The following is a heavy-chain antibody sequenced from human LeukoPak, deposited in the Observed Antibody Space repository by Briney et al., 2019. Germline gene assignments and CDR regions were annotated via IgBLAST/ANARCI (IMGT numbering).Heavy chain of an antibody. Sequence: GGTLRLSCAASGFTFSNYGMSWVRQAPGKGLEWVSSLTGSGSGTYYADSVKGRFTISRDNSKNTLYLQMNSLRAEDTAVYYCARDIGITMIVVLNAFDIWGQGTMVTVSS. D-gene: IGHD3-22*01. V-gene: IGHV3-23*01. CDR1: GFTFSNYG. J-gene: IGHJ3*02. CDR3: ARDIGITMIVVLNAFDI. CDR2: LTGSGSGT.